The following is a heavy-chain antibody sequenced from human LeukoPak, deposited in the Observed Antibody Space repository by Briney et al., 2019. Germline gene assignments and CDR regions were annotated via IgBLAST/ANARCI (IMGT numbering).Heavy chain of an antibody. CDR3: ANEESSDYDVDY. CDR2: ISWNSGSI. J-gene: IGHJ4*02. V-gene: IGHV3-9*01. Sequence: GRSLRLSCAASGFTFDDYAMHWVRQAPGKGLEWVSGISWNSGSIGYADSVKGRFTISRDNAKNSLYLQMNSLRAEDTALYYCANEESSDYDVDYLGQGTLVT. D-gene: IGHD3-22*01. CDR1: GFTFDDYA.